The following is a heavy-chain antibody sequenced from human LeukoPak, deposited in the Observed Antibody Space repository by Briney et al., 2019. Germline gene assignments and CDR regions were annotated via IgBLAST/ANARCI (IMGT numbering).Heavy chain of an antibody. V-gene: IGHV3-15*01. D-gene: IGHD3-22*01. J-gene: IGHJ3*02. CDR1: GFTFHNAW. Sequence: PGGSLRLSCAVSGFTFHNAWMSWVRQAPGKGLEWVGRFKPKSEGGTTDFAAPVKGRFTISRDLSKNTLYLQMNSLKTEDTAVYYCTWDSCGYGASDMWGQGTMVTVSS. CDR3: TWDSCGYGASDM. CDR2: FKPKSEGGTT.